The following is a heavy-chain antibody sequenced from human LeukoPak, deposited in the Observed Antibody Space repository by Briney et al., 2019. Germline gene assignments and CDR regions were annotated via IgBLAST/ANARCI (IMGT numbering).Heavy chain of an antibody. CDR3: ARVPTALKRIGY. V-gene: IGHV4-39*06. J-gene: IGHJ4*02. Sequence: PSETLSLTCTVSGGSISSSSYYWGWIRQPPGKGLEWIGSIYYSGSTYYNPSLKSRVTISVDTSKNQFPLKLSSVTAADTAVYYCARVPTALKRIGYWGQGTLVTVSS. CDR2: IYYSGST. CDR1: GGSISSSSYY.